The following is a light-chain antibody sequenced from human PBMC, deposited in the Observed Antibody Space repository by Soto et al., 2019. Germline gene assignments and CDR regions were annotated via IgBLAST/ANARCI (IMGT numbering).Light chain of an antibody. CDR2: AAS. J-gene: IGKJ1*01. CDR1: QGIRND. Sequence: DIQMTQSPSSLPASVGDRLTITFRASQGIRNDLGWFQQRPGKAPKRLIHAASSLEGGVPSRFSGSGSGTEFTLTISSLQPDDFATYYCLQHNSYPWTFGQGSKVDVK. CDR3: LQHNSYPWT. V-gene: IGKV1-17*01.